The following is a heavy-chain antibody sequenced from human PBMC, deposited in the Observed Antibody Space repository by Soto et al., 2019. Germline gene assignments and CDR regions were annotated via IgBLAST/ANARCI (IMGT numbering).Heavy chain of an antibody. CDR2: FYSSGSP. V-gene: IGHV4-59*01. D-gene: IGHD3-22*01. J-gene: IGHJ4*02. Sequence: SETQSLTSTVSGGSLRGYYWSWIRQPPGKGLEWIGDFYSSGSPHHNPSLKNRVSISEDRSKNEFSLKLSSVTAADTAIYYCAREFYYDSSGIGFDSWGQGTLVTVSS. CDR1: GGSLRGYY. CDR3: AREFYYDSSGIGFDS.